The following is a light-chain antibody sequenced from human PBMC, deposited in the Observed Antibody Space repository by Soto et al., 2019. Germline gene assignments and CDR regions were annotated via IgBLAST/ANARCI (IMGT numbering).Light chain of an antibody. Sequence: EIVLTQSPGTLSLSPGERATLSCRASQTVSNNYLAWYQQKPGQAPRLVIYGASDRATGIRDRFSASGSGTDFTLTISRLEPEDFAVYYCQQYISSPLTFGQGTKVEIK. CDR2: GAS. J-gene: IGKJ1*01. V-gene: IGKV3-20*01. CDR3: QQYISSPLT. CDR1: QTVSNNY.